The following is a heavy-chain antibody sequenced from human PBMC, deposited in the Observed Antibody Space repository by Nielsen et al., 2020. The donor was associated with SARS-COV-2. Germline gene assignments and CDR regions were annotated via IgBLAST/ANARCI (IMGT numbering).Heavy chain of an antibody. V-gene: IGHV3-9*01. CDR1: GFTFDTYA. Sequence: SLKISCAASGFTFDTYAMNWVRQAPGKGLEWVSGISWNSGRRGHADSVRGRFTISRDNAKKSLYLQMNNLRTEDTAVYYCAKSSNSDYYYYYGMDVWGQGTTVTVSS. D-gene: IGHD2-2*01. CDR3: AKSSNSDYYYYYGMDV. CDR2: ISWNSGRR. J-gene: IGHJ6*02.